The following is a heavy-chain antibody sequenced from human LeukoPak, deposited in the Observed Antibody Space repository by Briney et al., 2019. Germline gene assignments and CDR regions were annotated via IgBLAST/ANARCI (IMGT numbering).Heavy chain of an antibody. J-gene: IGHJ4*02. D-gene: IGHD3-16*01. Sequence: GGSLRLSRAASGFTFTSYWMHWVRQAPGKGLVWVSSINSDGSTTSYADSVKGRFTISRDNAKNTLYLQMNSLRDEDTAVYYCARDGDTYLDRWGHRGLMGFWGQGTLVTVSS. V-gene: IGHV3-74*01. CDR1: GFTFTSYW. CDR2: INSDGSTT. CDR3: ARDGDTYLDRWGHRGLMGF.